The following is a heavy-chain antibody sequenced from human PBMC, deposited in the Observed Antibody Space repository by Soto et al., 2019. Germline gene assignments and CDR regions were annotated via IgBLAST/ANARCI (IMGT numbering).Heavy chain of an antibody. D-gene: IGHD2-15*01. Sequence: PGGSLRLSCAASGFTFSSYGMHWVRQAPGKGLEWVAVIWYDGSNKYYADSVKGRFTISRDNSKNTLYLQMNSLRAEDTAVYYCATPLKGSGLFDYWGQGTLVTVSS. V-gene: IGHV3-33*01. CDR2: IWYDGSNK. J-gene: IGHJ4*02. CDR3: ATPLKGSGLFDY. CDR1: GFTFSSYG.